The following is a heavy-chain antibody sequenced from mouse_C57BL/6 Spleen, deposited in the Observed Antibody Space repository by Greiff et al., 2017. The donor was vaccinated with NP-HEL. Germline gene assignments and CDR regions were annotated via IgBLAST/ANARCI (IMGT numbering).Heavy chain of an antibody. CDR1: GYTFTSYT. CDR3: ARSDGHRGYFDY. J-gene: IGHJ2*01. Sequence: QVQLKESGAELARPGASVKMSCKASGYTFTSYTMHWVKQRPGQGLEWIGYINPSSGYTKYNQKFKDKATLTADKSSSTAYMQLSSLTSEDSAVYYCARSDGHRGYFDYWGQGTTLTVSS. D-gene: IGHD2-3*01. CDR2: INPSSGYT. V-gene: IGHV1-4*01.